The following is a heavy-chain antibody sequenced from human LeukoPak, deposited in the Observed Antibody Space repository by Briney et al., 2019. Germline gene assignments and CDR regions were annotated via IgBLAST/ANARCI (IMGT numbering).Heavy chain of an antibody. D-gene: IGHD1-1*01. V-gene: IGHV1-8*02. J-gene: IGHJ4*02. CDR2: MNPNSGNS. Sequence: ASVKVSCKASGYTFTGYYMHWVRQAAGQGLEWMGWMNPNSGNSGYAQNFQGRVIMTRNTSITTAYMELHSLRSEATAVYYCASGYSPIIRTTGNDYWGQGTLVTVSS. CDR1: GYTFTGYY. CDR3: ASGYSPIIRTTGNDY.